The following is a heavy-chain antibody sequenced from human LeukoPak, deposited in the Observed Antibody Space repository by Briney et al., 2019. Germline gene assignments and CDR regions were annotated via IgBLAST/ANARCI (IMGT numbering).Heavy chain of an antibody. CDR2: IRYDGSNK. Sequence: GGSLRLSCAASGFTFSSYGMHWVRQAPGKGLEWVAFIRYDGSNKYYADSVKGRFTISRDNSKNTLYLQMNSLRAEDTAVYYCARVPTPYYYDPDPFDYWGQGTLVTVSS. V-gene: IGHV3-30*02. CDR1: GFTFSSYG. CDR3: ARVPTPYYYDPDPFDY. D-gene: IGHD3-22*01. J-gene: IGHJ4*02.